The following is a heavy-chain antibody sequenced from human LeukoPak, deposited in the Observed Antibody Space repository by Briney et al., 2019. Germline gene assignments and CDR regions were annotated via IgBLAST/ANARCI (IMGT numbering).Heavy chain of an antibody. CDR3: ARAGVFIAPVGWFDP. Sequence: GGSLRLSCAASGFTFSSYGMHWVRQAPGKGLEWVAVISYDGSNKYYADSVKGRFTISRDNSKNTLYLQMNSLRAEDTAVYYCARAGVFIAPVGWFDPWGQGTLVTVSS. CDR2: ISYDGSNK. CDR1: GFTFSSYG. D-gene: IGHD6-6*01. V-gene: IGHV3-30*03. J-gene: IGHJ5*02.